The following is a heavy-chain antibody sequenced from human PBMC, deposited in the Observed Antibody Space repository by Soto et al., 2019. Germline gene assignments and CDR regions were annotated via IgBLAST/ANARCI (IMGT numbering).Heavy chain of an antibody. D-gene: IGHD6-13*01. CDR1: GYTFTSYA. CDR2: INAGNGNT. J-gene: IGHJ4*02. V-gene: IGHV1-3*01. CDR3: ARDRIAAAGTDY. Sequence: ASVKVSCKASGYTFTSYAMHWVRQAPGQRLEWMGWINAGNGNTKYSQKFQGRVTITRDTSASTAYMELSSLRSEDTAVYYCARDRIAAAGTDYWGQGTLVTSPQ.